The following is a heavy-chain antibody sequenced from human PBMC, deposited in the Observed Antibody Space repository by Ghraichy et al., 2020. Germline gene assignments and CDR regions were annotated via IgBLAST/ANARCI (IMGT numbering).Heavy chain of an antibody. CDR2: ISGSGGST. CDR1: GFTFSSYA. CDR3: AKRGRDSSGYRSALYYFDY. Sequence: LSLTCAASGFTFSSYAMSWVRQAPGKGLEWVSAISGSGGSTYYADSVKGRFTISRDNSKNTLYLQMNSLRAEDTAVYYCAKRGRDSSGYRSALYYFDYWGQGTLVTVSS. J-gene: IGHJ4*02. V-gene: IGHV3-23*01. D-gene: IGHD3-22*01.